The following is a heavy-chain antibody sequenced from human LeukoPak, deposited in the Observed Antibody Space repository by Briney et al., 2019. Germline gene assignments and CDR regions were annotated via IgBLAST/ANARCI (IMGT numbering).Heavy chain of an antibody. CDR2: MNPNSGNT. CDR1: GYTFTSYD. Sequence: GASVKVSCKASGYTFTSYDINWVRQATGQGLEWMGWMNPNSGNTGYAQKFQGRVTMTRNTSISTAYMELSSQRSEDTAVYYCATGPTLEAAAGSAKSPRKLSWFAPWGQGTLVTVSS. CDR3: ATGPTLEAAAGSAKSPRKLSWFAP. J-gene: IGHJ5*02. V-gene: IGHV1-8*01. D-gene: IGHD6-13*01.